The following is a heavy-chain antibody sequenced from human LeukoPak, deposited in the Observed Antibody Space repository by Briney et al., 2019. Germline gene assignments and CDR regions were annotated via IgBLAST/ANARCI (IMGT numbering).Heavy chain of an antibody. Sequence: GGSLRLSCAASGFTFSSYAMHWVRQAPGKGLEWVAVISYDGSNKYYADSVKGRFTISRDNSKNTLYLQMNSLRAEDTAVYYCARGVAEVYYFDYWGQGTLVTVSS. CDR3: ARGVAEVYYFDY. D-gene: IGHD3-3*01. J-gene: IGHJ4*02. CDR1: GFTFSSYA. CDR2: ISYDGSNK. V-gene: IGHV3-30*01.